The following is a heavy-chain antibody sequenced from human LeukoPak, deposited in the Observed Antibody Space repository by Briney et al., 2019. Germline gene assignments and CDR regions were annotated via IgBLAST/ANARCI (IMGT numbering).Heavy chain of an antibody. CDR1: GGSISSSSYY. J-gene: IGHJ6*03. D-gene: IGHD2-2*01. CDR3: ARHWRVVVPAAMGYYYYYYYMDV. Sequence: SETLSLTCTVSGGSISSSSYYWGWIRQPPGKGLEWIGSIYYSGSTYYNPSLKSRVTISVDTSKNQFSLKLSSVTAADTAVYYCARHWRVVVPAAMGYYYYYYYMDVWGKGTTVTVSS. V-gene: IGHV4-39*01. CDR2: IYYSGST.